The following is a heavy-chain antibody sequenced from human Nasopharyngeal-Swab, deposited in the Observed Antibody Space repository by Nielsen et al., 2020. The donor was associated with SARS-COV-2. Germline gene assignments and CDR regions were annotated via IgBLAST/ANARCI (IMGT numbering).Heavy chain of an antibody. CDR3: TRLGHCSGGSCYALGPDY. CDR2: IYPGDSDT. Sequence: GESLKISCKVSGYSFTNYWIGWVRQMPGKGLEWMGIIYPGDSDTRYSPSFQGQVTISADKSISTTHLQWSSLQASGTAMYFCTRLGHCSGGSCYALGPDYWGQGTQVTVSS. V-gene: IGHV5-51*01. D-gene: IGHD2-15*01. J-gene: IGHJ4*02. CDR1: GYSFTNYW.